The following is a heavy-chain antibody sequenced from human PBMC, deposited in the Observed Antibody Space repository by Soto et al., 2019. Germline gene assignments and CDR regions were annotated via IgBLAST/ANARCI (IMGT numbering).Heavy chain of an antibody. CDR3: ARPTRVVGATADY. CDR1: GFTFSDSY. CDR2: IGRSGSPV. J-gene: IGHJ4*02. D-gene: IGHD1-26*01. V-gene: IGHV3-11*01. Sequence: GGSLRLSCTASGFTFSDSYMGWIRQAPGKGLEWLSHIGRSGSPVYYADSVKGRFTISRDDARNSLYLQMHSLRAEDTAVYYCARPTRVVGATADYWGQGTLVTVSS.